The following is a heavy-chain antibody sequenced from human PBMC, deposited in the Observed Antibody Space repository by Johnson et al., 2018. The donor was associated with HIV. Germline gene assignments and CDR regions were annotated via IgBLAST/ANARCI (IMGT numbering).Heavy chain of an antibody. D-gene: IGHD3-10*01. CDR2: INWNGGSI. CDR3: ARDFVAFGECTAFDI. V-gene: IGHV3-20*01. J-gene: IGHJ3*02. Sequence: VQLVESGGGVVRPGGSLRLSCAASGFTFDDYGMSWVRQAPGKGLEWVSGINWNGGSIGYADSVKGRFTISRANAKKSLYLQMNSLRAEDTALYHCARDFVAFGECTAFDIWGQGTMVTVSS. CDR1: GFTFDDYG.